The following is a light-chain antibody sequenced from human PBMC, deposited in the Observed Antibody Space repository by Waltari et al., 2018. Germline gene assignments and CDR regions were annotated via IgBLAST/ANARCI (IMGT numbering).Light chain of an antibody. J-gene: IGKJ1*01. CDR3: QNYVRLPAT. CDR1: QSVATV. Sequence: EMVSTQSPGPLLLSRGESAPPSCRDSQSVATVLAWYQQKPGQPPRLLIYNTYTRATGVPDRFSGGGSGTDFSLTISRLEPEDFAVYYCQNYVRLPATFGQGTKVEIK. V-gene: IGKV3-20*01. CDR2: NTY.